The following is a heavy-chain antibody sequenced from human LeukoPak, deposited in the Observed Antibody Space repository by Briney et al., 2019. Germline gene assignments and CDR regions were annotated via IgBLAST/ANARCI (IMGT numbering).Heavy chain of an antibody. V-gene: IGHV4-59*01. CDR1: GGSISSYY. D-gene: IGHD5-18*01. CDR2: IYYSGST. J-gene: IGHJ4*02. CDR3: ARSGYSYGPDY. Sequence: SETLSLTCTVSGGSISSYYWSWIRQPPGKGLEWIGYIYYSGSTNYNPSLKSRVTISVDTSKNQFSLKLSSVTAADTAVYYCARSGYSYGPDYWGQGTLVTVSS.